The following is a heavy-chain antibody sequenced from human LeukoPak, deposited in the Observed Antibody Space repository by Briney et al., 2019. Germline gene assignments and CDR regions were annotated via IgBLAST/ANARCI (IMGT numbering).Heavy chain of an antibody. D-gene: IGHD3-10*01. CDR2: INHSGST. J-gene: IGHJ4*02. Sequence: PSETLSLTCAVYGGSFSGYYWSWIRQPPGKGLEWIGEINHSGSTNYNPSLKSRVTISVDTSKNQFSLKLSSVTAADTAVYYCARGRRPYYYGSGSYYNQYYFDYWGQGTLVTVSS. V-gene: IGHV4-34*01. CDR3: ARGRRPYYYGSGSYYNQYYFDY. CDR1: GGSFSGYY.